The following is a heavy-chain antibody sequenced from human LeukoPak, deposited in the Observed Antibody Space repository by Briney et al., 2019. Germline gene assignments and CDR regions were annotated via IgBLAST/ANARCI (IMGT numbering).Heavy chain of an antibody. CDR2: IYPGDSDT. V-gene: IGHV5-51*01. J-gene: IGHJ6*02. D-gene: IGHD4-23*01. Sequence: GESLKISCKGSGSSFTSYWIGWVRQMPGQGLEWMGIIYPGDSDTRYSPSFQGQVTISADKSISTAYLQWSSLKASDTAMYYCARPTTVGVGYYYGMDVWGQGTTVTVSS. CDR1: GSSFTSYW. CDR3: ARPTTVGVGYYYGMDV.